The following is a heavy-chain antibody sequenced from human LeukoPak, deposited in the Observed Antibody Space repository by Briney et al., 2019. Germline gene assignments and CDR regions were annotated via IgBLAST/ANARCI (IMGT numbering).Heavy chain of an antibody. J-gene: IGHJ4*02. V-gene: IGHV3-30*04. CDR1: GFTFSSYA. CDR2: ISYDGSNK. CDR3: AKDMGPLEFRESLDY. D-gene: IGHD3-10*01. Sequence: GGSLRLSCAASGFTFSSYAMHWVRQAPGKGLEWVAVISYDGSNKYYADSVKGRFTISRDNSKNTLYLQMNSLRAEDTAVYYCAKDMGPLEFRESLDYWGQGTLVTVSS.